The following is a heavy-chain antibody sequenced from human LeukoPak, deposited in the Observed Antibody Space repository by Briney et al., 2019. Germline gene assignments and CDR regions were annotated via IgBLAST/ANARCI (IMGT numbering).Heavy chain of an antibody. CDR2: ISYDARNN. D-gene: IGHD5-12*01. CDR3: AREIVATIGFDY. CDR1: GFNLSRSA. V-gene: IGHV3-30*04. J-gene: IGHJ4*02. Sequence: GKSLRLSCAASGFNLSRSAMHSVRQAPGKGLERVAVISYDARNNSYADSVKGRFNISRDNSKSTLYLQMNSLRPEDTAVYYCAREIVATIGFDYWGQGTLVTDSS.